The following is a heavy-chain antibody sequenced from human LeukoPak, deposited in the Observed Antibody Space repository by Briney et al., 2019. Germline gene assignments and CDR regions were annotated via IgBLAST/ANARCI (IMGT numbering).Heavy chain of an antibody. CDR2: IIPIFGTA. D-gene: IGHD6-6*01. CDR3: ARSIAARRRHYYFDY. CDR1: GGTFSSYA. J-gene: IGHJ4*02. Sequence: VASVKVSCKASGGTFSSYAISWVRQAPGQGLEWMGGIIPIFGTANYAQKFQGRVTITTDESTSTAYMELSSLRSEDTAVYYCARSIAARRRHYYFDYWGQGILVTVSS. V-gene: IGHV1-69*05.